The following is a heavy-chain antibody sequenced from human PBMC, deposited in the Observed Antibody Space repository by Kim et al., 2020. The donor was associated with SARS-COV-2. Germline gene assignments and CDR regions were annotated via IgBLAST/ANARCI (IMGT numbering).Heavy chain of an antibody. CDR2: MSSDGSSM. D-gene: IGHD2-21*02. Sequence: GGSLRLSCTASGFTSRRFPMHWVRQAPGKGLEWVALMSSDGSSMYTADAVKGRVTISRDNSKTTLYLQMNSLRAEDTAVYYCSRSGDVDKNMFGDCHYMAGCGKGGTVTVSS. V-gene: IGHV3-30-3*01. CDR3: SRSGDVDKNMFGDCHYMAG. J-gene: IGHJ6*03. CDR1: GFTSRRFP.